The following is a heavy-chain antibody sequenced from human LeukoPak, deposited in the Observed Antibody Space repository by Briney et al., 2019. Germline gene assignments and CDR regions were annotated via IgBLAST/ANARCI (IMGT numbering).Heavy chain of an antibody. CDR2: MRPTDAYT. V-gene: IGHV1-46*01. CDR1: GFSLTNNY. D-gene: IGHD6-19*01. J-gene: IGHJ4*02. CDR3: VREGAVALKHFDL. Sequence: GASVKVSCTAFGFSLTNNYMHWVRQAPGQGLEWMGYMRPTDAYTGYAPKFQGRVTVTRDTSTNTLYMELSSLGSDDTAVYYCVREGAVALKHFDLWGQGTLLTVSS.